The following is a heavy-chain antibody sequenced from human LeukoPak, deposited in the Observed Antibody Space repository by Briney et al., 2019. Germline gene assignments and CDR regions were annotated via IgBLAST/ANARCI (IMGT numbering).Heavy chain of an antibody. CDR2: ISAYNGNT. D-gene: IGHD3-10*01. V-gene: IGHV1-18*01. CDR1: GYTFTSCA. Sequence: ASVKVSCKASGYTFTSCAITWVRQAPGQGLEWMGWISAYNGNTNYAQKLQGRVTMTTDTSTSTAYMELRSLRSDDTAVYYCARVGLDFYGTGSYGAFDYWGQGTLVTVSS. J-gene: IGHJ4*02. CDR3: ARVGLDFYGTGSYGAFDY.